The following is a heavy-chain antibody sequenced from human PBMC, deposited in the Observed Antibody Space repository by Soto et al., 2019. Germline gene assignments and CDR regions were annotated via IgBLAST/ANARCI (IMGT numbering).Heavy chain of an antibody. CDR3: AVGSVDIVPTGMKPFDP. CDR2: IIPIFGTA. CDR1: GGTFSNYA. D-gene: IGHD5-12*01. V-gene: IGHV1-69*12. Sequence: QVQLVQSGAEVKKPGSSVKFSCKASGGTFSNYAISWVRQAPGQGLEWMGGIIPIFGTANYAQKFQGRVTITADESTSTAYMELSSLRSEDTAIYYCAVGSVDIVPTGMKPFDPWGQGTLVTVSS. J-gene: IGHJ5*02.